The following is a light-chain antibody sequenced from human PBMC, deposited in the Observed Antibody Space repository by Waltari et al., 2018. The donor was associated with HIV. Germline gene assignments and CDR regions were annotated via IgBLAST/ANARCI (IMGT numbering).Light chain of an antibody. J-gene: IGKJ2*01. V-gene: IGKV3-11*01. CDR3: QQRYDWPPRYT. CDR2: DAS. Sequence: EIVLTQSPATLSLSPGERATLSCRASQRVSSYLAWYQQKPGQAPRLLIYDASNRATGIPARFSGRGSGTDFTLTISSLEPEDFAVYYCQQRYDWPPRYTFGQGTKLEIK. CDR1: QRVSSY.